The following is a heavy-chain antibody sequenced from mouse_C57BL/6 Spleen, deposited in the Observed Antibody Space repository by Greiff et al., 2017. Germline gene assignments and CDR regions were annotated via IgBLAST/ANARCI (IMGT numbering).Heavy chain of an antibody. Sequence: EVQLQQSGPGLVKPSQSLSLTCSVTGYSITSGYSWNWIRQFPGNKLEWMGYISYDGSNNYNPSLKNRISITRDTSKNQFFLKLNSVTTEDTATYYCAREGTLAYWGQGTLVTVSA. V-gene: IGHV3-6*01. J-gene: IGHJ3*01. CDR3: AREGTLAY. D-gene: IGHD2-14*01. CDR1: GYSITSGYS. CDR2: ISYDGSN.